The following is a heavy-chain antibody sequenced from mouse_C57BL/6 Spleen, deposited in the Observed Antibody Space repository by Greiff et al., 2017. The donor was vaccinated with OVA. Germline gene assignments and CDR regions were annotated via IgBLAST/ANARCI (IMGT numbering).Heavy chain of an antibody. D-gene: IGHD2-1*01. V-gene: IGHV5-16*01. CDR3: ARELVRYFDY. CDR2: INYDGSST. Sequence: EVKLMESEGGLVQPGSSMKLSCTASGFTFSDYYMAWVRQVPEKGLEWVANINYDGSSTYYLDSLKSRFIISRDNAKNILYLQMSSLKSEDTATYYCARELVRYFDYWGQGTTLTVSS. CDR1: GFTFSDYY. J-gene: IGHJ2*01.